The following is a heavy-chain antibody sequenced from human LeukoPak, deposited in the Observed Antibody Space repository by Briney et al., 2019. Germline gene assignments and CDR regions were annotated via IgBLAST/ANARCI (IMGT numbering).Heavy chain of an antibody. V-gene: IGHV4-31*03. CDR1: GGSISSGGYY. J-gene: IGHJ6*04. Sequence: SETLSLTCTVSGGSISSGGYYWSWIRQHPGKGLEWIGYIYYSGSTYYNPSLKSRVTISVDTSKNQFSLKLSSVTAADTAVYYCARFGDLTGYYTWLSVADVWGKGTTVTVSS. CDR3: ARFGDLTGYYTWLSVADV. CDR2: IYYSGST. D-gene: IGHD3-9*01.